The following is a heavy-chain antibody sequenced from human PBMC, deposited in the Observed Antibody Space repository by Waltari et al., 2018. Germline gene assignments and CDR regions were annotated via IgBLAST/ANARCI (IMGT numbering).Heavy chain of an antibody. CDR3: KITMIAVDAFDV. D-gene: IGHD3-22*01. CDR2: IRSKLYGGAK. J-gene: IGHJ3*01. CDR1: GFNFGDYA. Sequence: EVQLVESGGGLVQPGRSLRLSCTASGFNFGDYAMSWVRQAPGKGLEWVAFIRSKLYGGAKEYAASVEGRFTISREDSKSVAYLQMSSLKTEDTGVYFCKITMIAVDAFDVWGQGTMVTVSS. V-gene: IGHV3-49*04.